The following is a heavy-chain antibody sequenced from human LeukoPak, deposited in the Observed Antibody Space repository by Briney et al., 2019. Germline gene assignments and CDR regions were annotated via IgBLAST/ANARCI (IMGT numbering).Heavy chain of an antibody. Sequence: SVKVSCKASGGTFNNFAISWVRQAPGQGLEWVGGIIPMSGTANYAQKFQGRVTITADESTSTAYMELSSLRSEDTAVYYCARDGAPWGAVAGSGPVGAFDIWGQGTMVTVSS. D-gene: IGHD6-19*01. CDR2: IIPMSGTA. CDR1: GGTFNNFA. J-gene: IGHJ3*02. V-gene: IGHV1-69*13. CDR3: ARDGAPWGAVAGSGPVGAFDI.